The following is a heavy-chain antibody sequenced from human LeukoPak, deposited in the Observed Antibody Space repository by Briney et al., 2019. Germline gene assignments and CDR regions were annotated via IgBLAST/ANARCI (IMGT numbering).Heavy chain of an antibody. D-gene: IGHD5-18*01. J-gene: IGHJ4*02. Sequence: GGSLRLSCAAAGIIFSNYWMHWVRQAPGKGLGWVSRINRDGSSTSYADSVKGRFTISRDNAKNTLYLQMNSLRAEDTAVYYCAREGGYSYGSFDYWGQGTLVTVSS. V-gene: IGHV3-74*01. CDR3: AREGGYSYGSFDY. CDR2: INRDGSST. CDR1: GIIFSNYW.